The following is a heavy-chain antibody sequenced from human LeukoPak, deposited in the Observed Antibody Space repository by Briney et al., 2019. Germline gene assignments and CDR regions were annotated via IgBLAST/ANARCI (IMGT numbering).Heavy chain of an antibody. V-gene: IGHV3-74*01. D-gene: IGHD4-17*01. CDR3: ASALTTVTPHFHF. J-gene: IGHJ4*02. CDR2: LDTDGSSA. Sequence: GGSLRLSCAASGFTFSSYWMHWVRQAPGKGLVWVSRLDTDGSSATYADSVKGRFTISRDNAKNTVYLQMNSLRVEDTGVYYCASALTTVTPHFHFWGRGTLVTVSS. CDR1: GFTFSSYW.